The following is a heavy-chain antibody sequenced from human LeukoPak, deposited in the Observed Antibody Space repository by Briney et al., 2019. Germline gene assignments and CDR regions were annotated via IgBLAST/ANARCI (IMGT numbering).Heavy chain of an antibody. CDR3: ARGAGRWAI. Sequence: SETLSLTCTVSGGSISSYYWSWIRQPPGKGLGWIGYIYYSGSTNYNPSLKSRVTISVDTSKNQLPLKLGSVTAADTAVYYCARGAGRWAIWGQGTMVTVSS. V-gene: IGHV4-59*01. CDR2: IYYSGST. J-gene: IGHJ3*02. CDR1: GGSISSYY. D-gene: IGHD4-23*01.